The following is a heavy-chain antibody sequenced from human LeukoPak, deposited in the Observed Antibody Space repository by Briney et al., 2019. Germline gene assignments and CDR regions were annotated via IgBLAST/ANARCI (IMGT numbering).Heavy chain of an antibody. CDR2: IKQDGSEV. J-gene: IGHJ4*02. V-gene: IGHV3-7*01. D-gene: IGHD4-23*01. CDR3: AREGMALVNFDY. Sequence: PGGSLRLSYAASGFTFRSYWMDWVRRAPGKGLEWVANIKQDGSEVYYVDSVKGRFTISRDNAKNTLYLQMNSLRGEDTAVYYCAREGMALVNFDYWGQGTLVTVSS. CDR1: GFTFRSYW.